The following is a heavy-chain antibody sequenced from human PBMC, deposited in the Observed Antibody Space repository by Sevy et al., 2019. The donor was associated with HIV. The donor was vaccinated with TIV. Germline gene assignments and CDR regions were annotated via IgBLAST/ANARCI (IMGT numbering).Heavy chain of an antibody. CDR2: IYYSGST. Sequence: SETLSLTCTVSGGSISSGGYYWSWIRQHPGKGLEWIGYIYYSGSTYYNPSLKSRVTISVDTSKNQFSRKLSSVTAADTAVYYWARETLYYDYVWGIDAFDIWGQGTMVTVSS. CDR1: GGSISSGGYY. V-gene: IGHV4-31*03. J-gene: IGHJ3*02. D-gene: IGHD3-16*01. CDR3: ARETLYYDYVWGIDAFDI.